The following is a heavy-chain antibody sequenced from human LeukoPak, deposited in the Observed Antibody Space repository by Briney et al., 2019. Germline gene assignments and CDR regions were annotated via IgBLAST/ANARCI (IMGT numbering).Heavy chain of an antibody. CDR1: GGSFSGYY. V-gene: IGHV4-34*01. Sequence: PSETLSLTCAVYGGSFSGYYWSWIRQPPGKGLEWIGEINHSGSTNYNPSLKSRVTISVDTSKNQFSLKLSSVTAADTAVYYCASLKDTAMVISAGETRDYWGQGTLVTVSS. D-gene: IGHD5-18*01. CDR2: INHSGST. CDR3: ASLKDTAMVISAGETRDY. J-gene: IGHJ4*02.